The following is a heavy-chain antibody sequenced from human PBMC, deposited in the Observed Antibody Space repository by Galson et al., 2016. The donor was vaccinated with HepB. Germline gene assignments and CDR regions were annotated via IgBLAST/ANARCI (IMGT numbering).Heavy chain of an antibody. V-gene: IGHV3-48*02. CDR3: SRELMGSKEYYYYGMDV. J-gene: IGHJ6*02. D-gene: IGHD1-26*01. Sequence: SLRLSCAASGFSFSSYNMNWVRQAPGKGLEWVSFLSSTSSTTYYADSVKGRFTISRDNAKNSLYLQMNGLRDEDTAVYYCSRELMGSKEYYYYGMDVWGQGTTVTVSS. CDR2: LSSTSSTT. CDR1: GFSFSSYN.